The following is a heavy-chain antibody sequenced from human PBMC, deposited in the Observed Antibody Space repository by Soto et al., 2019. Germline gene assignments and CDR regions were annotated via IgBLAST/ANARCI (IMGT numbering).Heavy chain of an antibody. J-gene: IGHJ4*02. Sequence: GGSLRLSCAASGFTFSSYSMNWVRQAPGKGLEWVSDISNSSGGTYHADFVKGRFTISRDNSENTLSLQMNSLRAEDTAVYYCARAPLRYCSGTICYPFDYWGQGALVTVPQ. CDR2: ISNSSGGT. D-gene: IGHD2-15*01. V-gene: IGHV3-21*04. CDR1: GFTFSSYS. CDR3: ARAPLRYCSGTICYPFDY.